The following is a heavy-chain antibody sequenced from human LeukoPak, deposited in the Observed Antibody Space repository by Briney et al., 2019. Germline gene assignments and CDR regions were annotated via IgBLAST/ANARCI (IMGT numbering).Heavy chain of an antibody. J-gene: IGHJ4*02. Sequence: GRSLRLSCAASGFTFSTYWMHWGRQAAGKGLVWVSPINSEGGTTTYADSVKGRFTISRDNAKTPLYLHMNSLRVEATAAYHCASDVRGIGDETAYWGQGTPVTVSS. CDR3: ASDVRGIGDETAY. CDR2: INSEGGTT. D-gene: IGHD3-16*01. CDR1: GFTFSTYW. V-gene: IGHV3-74*01.